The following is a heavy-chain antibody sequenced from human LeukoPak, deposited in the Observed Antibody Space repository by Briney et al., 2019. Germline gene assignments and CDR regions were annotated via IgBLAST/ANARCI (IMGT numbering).Heavy chain of an antibody. CDR1: GFTFSRYW. V-gene: IGHV3-74*01. Sequence: PAGSLTLSCAASGFTFSRYWMHWVRQAPGKGLVWVSRISGDARTTIYADSEKSLFTSFRDNAKNTLYLQMNSLRAEDTALYYCVRDRAVAGTEDFYFDFWGQRTLVSASS. CDR3: VRDRAVAGTEDFYFDF. D-gene: IGHD6-19*01. CDR2: ISGDARTT. J-gene: IGHJ4*02.